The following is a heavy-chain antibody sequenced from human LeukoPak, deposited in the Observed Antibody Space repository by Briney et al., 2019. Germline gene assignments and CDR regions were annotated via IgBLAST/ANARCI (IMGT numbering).Heavy chain of an antibody. CDR3: ARVFYDSSGPFDY. CDR1: GYTFTGYY. V-gene: IGHV1-2*06. J-gene: IGHJ4*02. CDR2: INPNSGGT. Sequence: ASVKVSCKASGYTFTGYYMHWVRQAPGQGLEWMGRINPNSGGTNYAQKCQGRVTMTRDTSISTAYMELSRVRSDDTAVYYCARVFYDSSGPFDYWGQGTLVTVSS. D-gene: IGHD3-22*01.